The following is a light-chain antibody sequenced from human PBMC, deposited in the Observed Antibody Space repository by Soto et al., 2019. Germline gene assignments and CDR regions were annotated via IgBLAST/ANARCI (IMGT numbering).Light chain of an antibody. V-gene: IGKV1-12*01. CDR1: QGISSW. J-gene: IGKJ4*01. CDR2: AAS. Sequence: DIQITQPPSCVSACVGQSVTMTFRSSQGISSWLAWYQQKPGKARKLLIYAASSLQSGVPSRFSGSGSGTDFTLTIGSLQPEDFATYYCKQANSFPLSFGGGTKVDLK. CDR3: KQANSFPLS.